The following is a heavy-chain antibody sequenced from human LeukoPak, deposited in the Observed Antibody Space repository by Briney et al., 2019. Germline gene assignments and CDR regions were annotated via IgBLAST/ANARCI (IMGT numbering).Heavy chain of an antibody. CDR1: GGSISSYY. J-gene: IGHJ3*01. D-gene: IGHD2-2*01. Sequence: SETLSLTCTVSGGSISSYYWSWIRQPPGKGLEWIGYIYYSGTTNYNPSLQSRVILSIDTSKNQFSLKLSSVTAADTAVYYCAREGASTDAFDFWGQGAMVTVSS. CDR3: AREGASTDAFDF. V-gene: IGHV4-59*01. CDR2: IYYSGTT.